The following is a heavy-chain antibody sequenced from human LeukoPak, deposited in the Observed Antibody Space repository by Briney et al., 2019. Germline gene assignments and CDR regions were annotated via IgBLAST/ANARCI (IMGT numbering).Heavy chain of an antibody. CDR1: GYTFTSYA. CDR3: ARSVTTYVPGFDY. D-gene: IGHD4-17*01. CDR2: INAGNGNT. V-gene: IGHV1-3*01. Sequence: ASVKVSCKASGYTFTSYAMHWVRQAPGQRLEWMGWINAGNGNTKYSQKFQGRVTITRDTSASTAYMELSSLRSEDTAVYYCARSVTTYVPGFDYWGQGTLVTVSS. J-gene: IGHJ4*02.